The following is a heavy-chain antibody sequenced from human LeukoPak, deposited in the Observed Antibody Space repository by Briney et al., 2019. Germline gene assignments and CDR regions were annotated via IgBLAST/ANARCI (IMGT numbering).Heavy chain of an antibody. D-gene: IGHD3-16*01. CDR2: INHSGST. Sequence: PSETLSLTCAVYGGSFSGYYWSWIRQPPGKGLEWIGEINHSGSTKYNPSLKSRVTMSIDASKNQFSLRLTSVTAADTAVYYCARGDYYDGGGRNWFDPWGQGTLVTVSS. CDR3: ARGDYYDGGGRNWFDP. CDR1: GGSFSGYY. J-gene: IGHJ5*02. V-gene: IGHV4-34*01.